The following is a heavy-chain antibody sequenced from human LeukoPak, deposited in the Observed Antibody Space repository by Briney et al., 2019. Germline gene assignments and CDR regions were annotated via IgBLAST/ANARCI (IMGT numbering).Heavy chain of an antibody. D-gene: IGHD4-11*01. J-gene: IGHJ6*03. CDR2: ISSSSSYI. V-gene: IGHV3-21*01. Sequence: PGGSLRLSCAASGFTFSSYWMSWVRQAPGKGLEWVSSISSSSSYIYYADSVKGRLTISRDNAKNSLYLQMNSLRAEDTAVYYCARALDYSNLPMDVWGKGTTVTVSS. CDR1: GFTFSSYW. CDR3: ARALDYSNLPMDV.